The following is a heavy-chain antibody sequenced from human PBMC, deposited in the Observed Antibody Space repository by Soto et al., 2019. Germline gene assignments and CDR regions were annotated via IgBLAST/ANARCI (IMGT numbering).Heavy chain of an antibody. Sequence: ASVKVSCKDSGYTFTSYDINWVRQATGQGLEWMGWMNPNSGNTGYAKKFQGRVTMTRKTSISTAYMELSSLRSEDTDVYYCARLTITMVRGVTPHNYYYYGMYXWGQGTTVTVS. CDR1: GYTFTSYD. J-gene: IGHJ6*02. CDR2: MNPNSGNT. V-gene: IGHV1-8*01. D-gene: IGHD3-10*01. CDR3: ARLTITMVRGVTPHNYYYYGMYX.